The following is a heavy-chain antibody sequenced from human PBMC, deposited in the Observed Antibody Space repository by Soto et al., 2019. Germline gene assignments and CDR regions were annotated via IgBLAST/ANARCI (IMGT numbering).Heavy chain of an antibody. CDR2: INSDGSSI. CDR1: GFSFSTW. CDR3: TRGASGYRNFDY. V-gene: IGHV3-74*01. D-gene: IGHD5-12*01. Sequence: EVQLVESGGGVVQPGGSLRLSCVASGFSFSTWMHWVRQAPGKGLEWLSRINSDGSSISYADFVKGRFTVSRDNVKNTLYLQIDSLTVEDTAVYYCTRGASGYRNFDYWGQGVLLTVS. J-gene: IGHJ4*02.